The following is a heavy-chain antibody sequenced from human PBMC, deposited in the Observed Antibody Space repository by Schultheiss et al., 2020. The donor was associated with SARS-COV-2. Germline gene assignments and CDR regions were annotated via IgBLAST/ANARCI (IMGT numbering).Heavy chain of an antibody. CDR3: ARDPYQGYSSGRYFDY. Sequence: ASVKVSCKASGYTFTSYDINWVRQATGQGLEWMGWMNPNSGNTGYAQKFQGRVTMTTDTSTSTAYMELRSLRSDDTAVYYCARDPYQGYSSGRYFDYWGQGTLVTVSS. J-gene: IGHJ4*02. V-gene: IGHV1-8*01. CDR1: GYTFTSYD. D-gene: IGHD5-18*01. CDR2: MNPNSGNT.